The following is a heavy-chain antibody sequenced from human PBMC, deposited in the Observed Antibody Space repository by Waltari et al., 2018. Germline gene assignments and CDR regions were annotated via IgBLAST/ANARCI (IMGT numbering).Heavy chain of an antibody. CDR3: ARESTTEDYYYGMDV. J-gene: IGHJ6*02. Sequence: QVQLQESGPGLVKPSETLSLTCPVPGCSVTRASYYRIWTRQPPGKGLEWFGDIYYSGSTTYNPSLKSRVTISVDTSKNQFSLKLSSVTAADTAVYYCARESTTEDYYYGMDVWGQGTTVTVSS. CDR1: GCSVTRASYY. CDR2: IYYSGST. D-gene: IGHD4-17*01. V-gene: IGHV4-61*01.